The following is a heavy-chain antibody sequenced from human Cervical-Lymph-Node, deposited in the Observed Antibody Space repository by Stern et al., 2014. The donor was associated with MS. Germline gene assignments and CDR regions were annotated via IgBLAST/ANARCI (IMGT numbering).Heavy chain of an antibody. V-gene: IGHV3-30*18. CDR1: GFNFTTSG. CDR3: ANAAALSCRSPSCYKAFEY. CDR2: ISYDGSNQ. Sequence: QVQLVESGGGVVQPGGSLRLSCVASGFNFTTSGMHWVRQAPGKGLDWVAVISYDGSNQYYGDSVKGRFTISRDNSKNTVYLQMNSLRPEDTAVYYCANAAALSCRSPSCYKAFEYWGQGILVTVSS. J-gene: IGHJ4*02. D-gene: IGHD2-2*02.